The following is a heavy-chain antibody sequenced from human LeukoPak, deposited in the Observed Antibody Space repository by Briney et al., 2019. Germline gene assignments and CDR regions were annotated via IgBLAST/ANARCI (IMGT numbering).Heavy chain of an antibody. D-gene: IGHD1-26*01. J-gene: IGHJ3*02. CDR1: GYTFTGYY. CDR2: INPNSGST. Sequence: ASVTVSCKASGYTFTGYYMNWVRQAPGQGLEWMGWINPNSGSTNYPQKFQGRVTMTRDTSISTAYMELSRLRSDDTAVYYCAREVSGSYDIWGQGTMVTVSS. CDR3: AREVSGSYDI. V-gene: IGHV1-2*02.